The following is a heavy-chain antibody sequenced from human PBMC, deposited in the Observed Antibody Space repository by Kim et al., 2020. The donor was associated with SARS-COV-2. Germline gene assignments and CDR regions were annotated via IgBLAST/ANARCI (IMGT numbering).Heavy chain of an antibody. CDR1: GLNFGDYA. D-gene: IGHD3-22*01. J-gene: IGHJ4*02. CDR2: IRSKRHGATT. CDR3: TSGPYYYDSAAYYHDY. V-gene: IGHV3-49*03. Sequence: GGSLRLSCTTSGLNFGDYAMSWFRQAPGKGLEWVAFIRSKRHGATTEYAASVKGRFTITRDDSKRIAYLQMNGLKTEDTAVYYCTSGPYYYDSAAYYHDYWGQGTLVTVSS.